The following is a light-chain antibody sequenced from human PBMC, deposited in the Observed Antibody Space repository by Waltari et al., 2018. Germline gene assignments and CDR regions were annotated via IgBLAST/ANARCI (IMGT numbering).Light chain of an antibody. J-gene: IGKJ1*01. V-gene: IGKV1-39*01. CDR3: QQTYSPPWT. CDR1: NSISRN. Sequence: DFQMTQSPSSLSASLGDRVTITCRASNSISRNLNWYQKRSGKAPNLLIYAASSLQNGVPSRFSGSGFGREFTLTIISLQPEYSATYYCQQTYSPPWTFGQGTTVEFK. CDR2: AAS.